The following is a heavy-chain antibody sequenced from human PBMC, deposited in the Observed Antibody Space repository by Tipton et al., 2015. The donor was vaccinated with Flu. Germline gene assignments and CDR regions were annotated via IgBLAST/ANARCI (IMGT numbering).Heavy chain of an antibody. CDR3: ARAPAEYYGSGTYFDY. CDR1: GGSISSGGYY. V-gene: IGHV4-31*01. Sequence: TLSLTCTVSGGSISSGGYYWSWIRQHPGKGLEWIGYIYYSGSTYYNPSLKSLVTISVDTSKNQFSLKLSSVTAADTAVYYCARAPAEYYGSGTYFDYWGEGTLVTVSS. CDR2: IYYSGST. D-gene: IGHD3-10*01. J-gene: IGHJ4*02.